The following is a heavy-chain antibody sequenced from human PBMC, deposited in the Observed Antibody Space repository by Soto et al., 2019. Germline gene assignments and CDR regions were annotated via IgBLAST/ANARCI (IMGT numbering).Heavy chain of an antibody. CDR2: INAGNGNT. V-gene: IGHV1-3*01. D-gene: IGHD2-21*01. CDR1: GYTLTSYA. J-gene: IGHJ3*02. Sequence: ASVKGSCKASGYTLTSYAMHLVRQAPGQRLEWMGWINAGNGNTNYSQKFQGRVTITRDTSASTAYMELRSLRSDDTAVYYCARGYGGDDAFDIWGQETMVTVSS. CDR3: ARGYGGDDAFDI.